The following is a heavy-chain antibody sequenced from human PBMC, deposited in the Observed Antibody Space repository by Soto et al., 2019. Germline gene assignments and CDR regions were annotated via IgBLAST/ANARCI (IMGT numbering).Heavy chain of an antibody. J-gene: IGHJ4*02. CDR2: IYSGGST. Sequence: SKRDSWGASGFNIGSFGISWVRQNPGKGLEWVSVIYSGGSTYYADSVKGRFTISRDNAKNTLLLQMNSLRAEDTAVYYCAITPCGSGTYCFSYAPRFCGQGTLGSVYS. D-gene: IGHD3-10*01. CDR1: GFNIGSFG. CDR3: AITPCGSGTYCFSYAPRF. V-gene: IGHV3-66*01.